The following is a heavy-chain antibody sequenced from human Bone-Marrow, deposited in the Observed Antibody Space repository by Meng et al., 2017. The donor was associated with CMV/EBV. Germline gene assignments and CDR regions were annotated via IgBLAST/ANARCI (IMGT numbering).Heavy chain of an antibody. Sequence: ETLTLTCAASGFTFNTYWMTWVRQPPGKGLEWVANIKHGGGQKSYADSLKGRFTISRDNARNSVFLEVSGLRAEDTAVYCCASVMSGGHFSRIDSWGQGTLVTVSS. J-gene: IGHJ4*02. CDR3: ASVMSGGHFSRIDS. V-gene: IGHV3-7*03. CDR2: IKHGGGQK. CDR1: GFTFNTYW. D-gene: IGHD1-26*01.